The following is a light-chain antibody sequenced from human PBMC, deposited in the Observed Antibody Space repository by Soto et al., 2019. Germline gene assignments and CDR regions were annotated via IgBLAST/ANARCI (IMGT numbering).Light chain of an antibody. Sequence: QSALTQPASVSGSPGQSITISCTGTSSDVGSYNLISWYQQHPGKAPKLMIYEGSKRPSGVSIRFSGSKSGNTASLTISGLQAEDEADYYCCSYAGSSIAWVFGGGTKVTVL. J-gene: IGLJ3*02. CDR2: EGS. CDR3: CSYAGSSIAWV. CDR1: SSDVGSYNL. V-gene: IGLV2-23*01.